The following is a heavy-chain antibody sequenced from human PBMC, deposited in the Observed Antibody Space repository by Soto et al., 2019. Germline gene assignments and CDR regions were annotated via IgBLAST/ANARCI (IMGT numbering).Heavy chain of an antibody. D-gene: IGHD6-13*01. CDR3: ARMGCIAAARS. CDR1: GGSFSGYY. CDR2: INHSGST. V-gene: IGHV4-34*01. J-gene: IGHJ5*02. Sequence: QVQLQQWGAGLLKPSETLSLTCAVYGGSFSGYYWSWIRQPPGKGLEWIGEINHSGSTNYNPSLKSRVTISVDTSKNQFSLKLSSVTAADTAVYYCARMGCIAAARSWGQGTLVTVSS.